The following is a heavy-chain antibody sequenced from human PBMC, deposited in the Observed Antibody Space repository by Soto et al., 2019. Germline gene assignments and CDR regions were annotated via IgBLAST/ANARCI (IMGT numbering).Heavy chain of an antibody. J-gene: IGHJ4*02. D-gene: IGHD6-19*01. Sequence: QITLKESGPTLVKPTQTLPLTCTFSGLSLSSTRVAVGWIRQPPGKALEWLSLIYWDDDKRYRPFLKSRLTITKDTSKNQVVLTMTNMDPVDTATYYCAHSVVAGLGYYFDYWGQGTLVTVSS. V-gene: IGHV2-5*02. CDR1: GLSLSSTRVA. CDR3: AHSVVAGLGYYFDY. CDR2: IYWDDDK.